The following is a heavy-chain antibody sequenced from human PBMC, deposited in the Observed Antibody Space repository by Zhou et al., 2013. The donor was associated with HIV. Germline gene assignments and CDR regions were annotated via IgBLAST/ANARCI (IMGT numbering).Heavy chain of an antibody. D-gene: IGHD2-2*01. CDR3: ARISDGSISGWYNTYHYHAMDV. J-gene: IGHJ6*02. CDR2: IYNSGIT. Sequence: QVQLQESGPGLVEPSETLSLTCTVSGASISSHYWTWVRQPPRGKLEWIGFIYNSGITDYNPSLKSRVTMSLDTSKSQFSLKVKSVTTNDAAIYYCARISDGSISGWYNTYHYHAMDVWGPGTTVTV. V-gene: IGHV4-59*11. CDR1: GASISSHY.